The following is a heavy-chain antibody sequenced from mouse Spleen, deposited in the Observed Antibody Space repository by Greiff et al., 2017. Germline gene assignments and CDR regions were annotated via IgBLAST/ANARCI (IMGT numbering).Heavy chain of an antibody. D-gene: IGHD2-10*01. Sequence: EVQLQQSGPELEKPGASVKISCKASGYSFTGYNMNWVKQSHGKSLEWIGVINPYNGGTSYNQKFKGKATLTVDKSSSTAYMELNSLTSEDSAVYYCASLLSGAWFAYWGQGTLVTVSA. CDR3: ASLLSGAWFAY. CDR2: INPYNGGT. V-gene: IGHV1-19*01. J-gene: IGHJ3*01. CDR1: GYSFTGYN.